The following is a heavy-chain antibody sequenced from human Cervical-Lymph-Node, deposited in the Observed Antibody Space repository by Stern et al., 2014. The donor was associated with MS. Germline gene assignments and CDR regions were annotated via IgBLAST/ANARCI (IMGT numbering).Heavy chain of an antibody. V-gene: IGHV5-51*01. CDR3: ARQTSAWASDV. J-gene: IGHJ4*02. CDR1: GYKFSIYC. Sequence: EVQLVESGAELIRPGESLKISCKGSGYKFSIYCIAWVRQVPGKGLEWMGIIYPGDCETSYSPPFQGQVTMSDEKSTSTAYLQRSNLNASDPAMYFCARQTSAWASDVWGQGTLVTVSS. CDR2: IYPGDCET. D-gene: IGHD7-27*01.